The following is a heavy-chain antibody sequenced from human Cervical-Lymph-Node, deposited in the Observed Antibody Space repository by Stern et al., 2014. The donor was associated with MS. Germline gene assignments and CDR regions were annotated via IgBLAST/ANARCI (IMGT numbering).Heavy chain of an antibody. CDR2: IIPIFGTA. D-gene: IGHD2-15*01. CDR1: GGTFSSYA. Sequence: QVQLVQSGAEVKKPGSSVKVSCKASGGTFSSYAISWGRQAPGQGLEWMGGIIPIFGTANYAQKFQGRVTITADESTSTAYMELSSLRSEDTAVYYCARDHCSGGSCYEYFQHWGQGTLVTVSS. V-gene: IGHV1-69*01. CDR3: ARDHCSGGSCYEYFQH. J-gene: IGHJ1*01.